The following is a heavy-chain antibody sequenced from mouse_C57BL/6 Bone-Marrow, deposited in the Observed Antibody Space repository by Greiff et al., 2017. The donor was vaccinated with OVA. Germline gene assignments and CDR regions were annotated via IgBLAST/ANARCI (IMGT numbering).Heavy chain of an antibody. V-gene: IGHV1-15*01. CDR3: TYLLWLRRPYYYAMDD. CDR2: IDPETGGT. Sequence: VQLQESGAELVRPGASVTLSCKASGYTFTDYEMHWVKQTPVHGLEWIGAIDPETGGTAYNQKFKGKAILTADKSSSTAYMELRSLTSEDSAVYYCTYLLWLRRPYYYAMDDWGQGTSVTVSS. J-gene: IGHJ4*01. CDR1: GYTFTDYE. D-gene: IGHD2-2*01.